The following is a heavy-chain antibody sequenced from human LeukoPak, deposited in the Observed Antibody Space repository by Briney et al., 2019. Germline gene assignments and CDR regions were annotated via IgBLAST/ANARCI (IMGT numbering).Heavy chain of an antibody. D-gene: IGHD3-10*01. V-gene: IGHV3-30*18. J-gene: IGHJ5*02. CDR3: AKERAAGFDGSGRNSGFDP. CDR1: GFTFSSYG. CDR2: ISYDGSNK. Sequence: GGSLRLSCAASGFTFSSYGMDWVRQAPGKGLEWVAVISYDGSNKYYADSVKGRFTISRDNSKNTLYLQMNSLRAEDTAVYYCAKERAAGFDGSGRNSGFDPWGQGTLVTVSS.